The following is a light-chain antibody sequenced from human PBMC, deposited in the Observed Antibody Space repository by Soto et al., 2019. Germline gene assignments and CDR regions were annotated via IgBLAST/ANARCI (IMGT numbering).Light chain of an antibody. CDR1: QSVSNNY. Sequence: EIVLTQSPGTLSLSPGERATLSCRASQSVSNNYLAWYQQKPGQAPRLLIYGASNRATGIPDRFSGSGSGTDFILTINRLEPEDFAVYFCHQYGTSPQTFGQGTKVDIK. CDR2: GAS. V-gene: IGKV3-20*01. J-gene: IGKJ1*01. CDR3: HQYGTSPQT.